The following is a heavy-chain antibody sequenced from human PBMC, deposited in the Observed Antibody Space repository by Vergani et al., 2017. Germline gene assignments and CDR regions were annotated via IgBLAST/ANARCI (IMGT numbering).Heavy chain of an antibody. V-gene: IGHV4-30-4*08. Sequence: QVQLQESGPGLVKPSQTLSLTCTVSGGSISSGDYYWSWIRQPPGKGLEWIGYIYYSGSTYYNPSLKSRVTISVDTSKNQFSLKLSSVTAADTAVYYCARIAVAGDYYYYYGMDVWGQGTTVTVSS. J-gene: IGHJ6*02. D-gene: IGHD6-19*01. CDR2: IYYSGST. CDR1: GGSISSGDYY. CDR3: ARIAVAGDYYYYYGMDV.